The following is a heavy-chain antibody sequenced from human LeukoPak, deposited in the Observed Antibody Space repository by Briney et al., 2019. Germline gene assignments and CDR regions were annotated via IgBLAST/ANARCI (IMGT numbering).Heavy chain of an antibody. J-gene: IGHJ6*02. V-gene: IGHV1-18*01. CDR1: GGTFSSYA. CDR2: ISAYNGNT. CDR3: ARHRTGTVLRYFDWSYYGMDV. Sequence: ASVKVSCKASGGTFSSYAISWVRQAPGQGLEWMGGISAYNGNTNYAQKLQGRVTMTTDTSTSTAYMELRSLRSDDTAVYYCARHRTGTVLRYFDWSYYGMDVWGQGTTVTVSS. D-gene: IGHD3-9*01.